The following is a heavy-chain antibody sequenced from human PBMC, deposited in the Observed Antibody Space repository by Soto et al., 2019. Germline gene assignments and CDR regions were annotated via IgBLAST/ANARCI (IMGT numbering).Heavy chain of an antibody. J-gene: IGHJ6*02. CDR2: IIPIFGTA. CDR3: AREFTIFGVVTGYYYYGMDV. V-gene: IGHV1-69*06. CDR1: GGTFSSYA. D-gene: IGHD3-3*01. Sequence: QVQLVQSGAEVKKPGSSVKVSCKASGGTFSSYAISWVRQAPGQGLEWMGGIIPIFGTANYAQKFQGRVTITADKSTSTAYMELSSLRSEDTAVYYCAREFTIFGVVTGYYYYGMDVWGQGTMVTVSS.